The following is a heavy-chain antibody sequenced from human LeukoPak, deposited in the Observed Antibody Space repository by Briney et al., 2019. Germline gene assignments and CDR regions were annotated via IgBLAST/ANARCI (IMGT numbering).Heavy chain of an antibody. D-gene: IGHD6-19*01. CDR2: IWYDGNNT. Sequence: GGSLRLSCEASGFTFSSYEMNWVRQARGKGLVSVALIWYDGNNTECADSVEGRFTISRDNSKNTLFLQMNSLRAEDTAVYYCARDRGNGAVAGTGFDYWGQGTLVTVFS. J-gene: IGHJ4*02. V-gene: IGHV3-33*08. CDR1: GFTFSSYE. CDR3: ARDRGNGAVAGTGFDY.